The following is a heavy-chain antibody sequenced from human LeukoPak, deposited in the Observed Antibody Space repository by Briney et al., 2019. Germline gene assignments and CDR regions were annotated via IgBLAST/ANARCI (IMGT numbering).Heavy chain of an antibody. J-gene: IGHJ4*02. Sequence: PSETLSLTCAVSGGSISGCYYSWIRHPPGKGLDWIGEINHSGSTNYNPSLKSRVNISVDTSMYQFALKLSSVSASDTAVYDCARDGREVGSFYYWGQGTLVTVSS. V-gene: IGHV4-34*01. CDR1: GGSISGCY. CDR3: ARDGREVGSFYY. D-gene: IGHD1-26*01. CDR2: INHSGST.